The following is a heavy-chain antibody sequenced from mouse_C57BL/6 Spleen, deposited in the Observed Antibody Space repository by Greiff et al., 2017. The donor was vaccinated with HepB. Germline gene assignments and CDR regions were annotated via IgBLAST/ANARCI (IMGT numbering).Heavy chain of an antibody. CDR2: INPNNGGT. V-gene: IGHV1-22*01. CDR1: GYTFTDYH. Sequence: EVQLQQSGPELVKPGASVKMSCKASGYTFTDYHMHWVKQSHGKSLEWIGYINPNNGGTSYNQKFKGKATLTVNKSSSTAYMELRSLTSEDSAVYYCARSRNHPFDYWGQGTTLTVSS. D-gene: IGHD2-1*01. J-gene: IGHJ2*01. CDR3: ARSRNHPFDY.